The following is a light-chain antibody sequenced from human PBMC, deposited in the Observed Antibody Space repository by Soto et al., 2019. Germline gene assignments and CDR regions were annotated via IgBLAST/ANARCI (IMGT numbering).Light chain of an antibody. CDR1: SSDVGGYNS. CDR2: DVS. CDR3: KSYTSRSTYV. V-gene: IGLV2-14*03. Sequence: QSALTQPASVSGSPGQSITISCTGTSSDVGGYNSVSWYQHHPGKAPKLMIYDVSNRSSGVSSRFSGSKSDNTASLTISGLQAEDEADYYCKSYTSRSTYVFGTGTKLTV. J-gene: IGLJ1*01.